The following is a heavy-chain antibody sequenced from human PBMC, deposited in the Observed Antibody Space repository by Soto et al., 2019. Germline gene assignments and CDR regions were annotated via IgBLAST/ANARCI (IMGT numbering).Heavy chain of an antibody. D-gene: IGHD4-17*01. J-gene: IGHJ6*02. Sequence: GESLKISCKGSGYSFSSYWIGWARQMPGKGLEWMGIIYSGDSDTRYSPSFQGQVTISADKSINTAYLQWSSLKASDTAMYYCARRTETDYYGMDVWGQGTTVTVSS. CDR3: ARRTETDYYGMDV. V-gene: IGHV5-51*01. CDR2: IYSGDSDT. CDR1: GYSFSSYW.